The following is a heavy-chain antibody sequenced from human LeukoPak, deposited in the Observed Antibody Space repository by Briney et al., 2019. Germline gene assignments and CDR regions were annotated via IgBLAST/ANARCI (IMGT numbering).Heavy chain of an antibody. Sequence: PGGSLRLSCVVSGFTLSNFVMHWLRPPTGKGLEGVSDISPGGDIYYLDSVNGPFVISSESATNSLYLQMNSLTAGDTAMYYCAREGYSSGRAPAFHSRGQGTTVTVSS. CDR1: GFTLSNFV. CDR2: ISPGGDI. V-gene: IGHV3-13*01. D-gene: IGHD3-22*01. J-gene: IGHJ3*02. CDR3: AREGYSSGRAPAFHS.